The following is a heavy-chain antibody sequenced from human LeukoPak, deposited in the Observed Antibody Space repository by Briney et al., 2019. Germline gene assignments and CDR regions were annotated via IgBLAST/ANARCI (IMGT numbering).Heavy chain of an antibody. D-gene: IGHD4-17*01. Sequence: QPGGSLRLSCAASGLRFTNYAMSWVRRAPGKGLECVSVISGSGGSTNYADSVKGRFTISRDNSKNTLYLQMKSLRAEDTATYYCAKGHSDYGTGFDLWGQGTLVTVSS. V-gene: IGHV3-23*01. CDR1: GLRFTNYA. CDR2: ISGSGGST. J-gene: IGHJ4*02. CDR3: AKGHSDYGTGFDL.